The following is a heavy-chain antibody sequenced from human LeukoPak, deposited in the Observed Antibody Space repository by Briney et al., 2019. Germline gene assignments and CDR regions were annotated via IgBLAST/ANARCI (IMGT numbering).Heavy chain of an antibody. CDR2: ISGGGGST. V-gene: IGHV3-23*01. D-gene: IGHD4-17*01. CDR1: GFTFSSYG. Sequence: GGSLRLSCAASGFTFSSYGMTWVRQAPGKGLEWVSAISGGGGSTYYADSVTGRFTISRDNSKNTPYLQMNSLRAEDTAVYYCAKDTSSGDYFDYWGQGTLVTVSS. CDR3: AKDTSSGDYFDY. J-gene: IGHJ4*02.